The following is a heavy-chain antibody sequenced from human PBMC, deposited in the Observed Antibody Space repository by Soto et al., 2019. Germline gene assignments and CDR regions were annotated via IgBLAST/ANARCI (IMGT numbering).Heavy chain of an antibody. Sequence: PGGSLRLSCAASGFTFSSYAMSWVRQAPGKGLEWVSAISGSGGSTYYADSVKGRFTISRDNSKNKLYLQMNSLRAEDTAVYYCAKENPGVHCYYYYGMDVWGQGTTVTVSS. CDR3: AKENPGVHCYYYYGMDV. CDR2: ISGSGGST. D-gene: IGHD3-10*01. V-gene: IGHV3-23*01. J-gene: IGHJ6*02. CDR1: GFTFSSYA.